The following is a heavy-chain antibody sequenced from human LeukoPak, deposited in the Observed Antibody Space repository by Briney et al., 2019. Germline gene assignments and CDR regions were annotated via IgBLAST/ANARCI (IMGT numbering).Heavy chain of an antibody. Sequence: SETLSLTCTVSGYSISSGYYWDWIRQPPGKGLEWIGSIYHSGTTYYNPSLKSRVTISVDTSKNQFSLKLSSVTAADTAVYYCAIPGNSWLDLDYWGQGTLVTVSS. CDR2: IYHSGTT. D-gene: IGHD4-23*01. J-gene: IGHJ4*02. V-gene: IGHV4-38-2*02. CDR3: AIPGNSWLDLDY. CDR1: GYSISSGYY.